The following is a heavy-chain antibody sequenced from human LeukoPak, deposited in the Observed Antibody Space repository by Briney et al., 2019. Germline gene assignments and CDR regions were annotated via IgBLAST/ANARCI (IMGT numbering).Heavy chain of an antibody. D-gene: IGHD5-24*01. CDR1: GGSLSSYY. CDR3: ARDAVEMATMGYYYYGMDV. CDR2: IYYSGST. V-gene: IGHV4-59*01. J-gene: IGHJ6*02. Sequence: SETLSLTCTVSGGSLSSYYWSWIRQPPGKGLEWIGYIYYSGSTNYNPSLKSRVTISVDTSKNQFSLKLSSVTAADTAVYYCARDAVEMATMGYYYYGMDVWGQGTTVTVSS.